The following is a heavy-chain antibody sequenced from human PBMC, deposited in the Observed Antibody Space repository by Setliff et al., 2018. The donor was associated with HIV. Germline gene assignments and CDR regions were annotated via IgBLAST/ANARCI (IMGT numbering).Heavy chain of an antibody. V-gene: IGHV4-30-2*06. J-gene: IGHJ5*02. Sequence: TLSLTCSVSGVSITTDGYYWSWIRHYPGKGLEWIGYMYHSGSTYYNPSLKSRITISVDRSKNLFSLKLISVTAADQGVYYCARVPVAGANWFDPWGLGTLVTVSS. CDR3: ARVPVAGANWFDP. D-gene: IGHD2-21*01. CDR1: GVSITTDGYY. CDR2: MYHSGST.